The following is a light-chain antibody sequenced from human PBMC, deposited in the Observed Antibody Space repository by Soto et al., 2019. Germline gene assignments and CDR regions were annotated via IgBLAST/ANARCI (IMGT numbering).Light chain of an antibody. CDR1: QDISSW. CDR2: TTS. Sequence: DIQMTQSPSFVSASVGDRVTVTCRASQDISSWLAWYQQKPGQAPKLLIYTTSNLGSGVPSRFSGSRSGTDFTLTISGLQPEDFATYYCQQANRFPITFGQGTRLEIK. J-gene: IGKJ5*01. V-gene: IGKV1-12*01. CDR3: QQANRFPIT.